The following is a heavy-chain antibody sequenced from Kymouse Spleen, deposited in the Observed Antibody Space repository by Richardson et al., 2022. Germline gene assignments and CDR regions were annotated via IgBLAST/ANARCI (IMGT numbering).Heavy chain of an antibody. CDR1: GFTFSGSA. CDR3: TYYYDSSGHAFDI. D-gene: IGHD3-22*01. J-gene: IGHJ3*02. CDR2: IRSKANSYAT. Sequence: EVQLVESGGGLVQPGGSLKLSCAASGFTFSGSAMHWVRQASGKGLEWVGRIRSKANSYATAYAASVKGRFTISRDDSKNTAYLQMNSLKTEDTAVYYCTYYYDSSGHAFDIWGQGTMVTVSS. V-gene: IGHV3-73*02.